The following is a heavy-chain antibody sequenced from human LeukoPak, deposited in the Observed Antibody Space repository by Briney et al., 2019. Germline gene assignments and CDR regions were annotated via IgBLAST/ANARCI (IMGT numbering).Heavy chain of an antibody. CDR2: ISSSSSYI. CDR1: GFTFSSYT. Sequence: PGGSLRLSCAASGFTFSSYTMNWVRQAPGKGLEWYSSISSSSSYIYYADSVKGRFTISRDNAKNSLYLQMNSLRAEDTAVYYCARVSSGWSSNWFDPWGQGTLVTVSS. J-gene: IGHJ5*02. V-gene: IGHV3-21*01. CDR3: ARVSSGWSSNWFDP. D-gene: IGHD6-19*01.